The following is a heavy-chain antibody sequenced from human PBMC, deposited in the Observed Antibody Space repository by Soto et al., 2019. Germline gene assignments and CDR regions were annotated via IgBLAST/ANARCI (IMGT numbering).Heavy chain of an antibody. J-gene: IGHJ6*03. CDR3: AKDGSGSHYYYYYYMDV. V-gene: IGHV3-23*01. D-gene: IGHD3-10*01. Sequence: GGSLRLSCAASGFTFSSYAMSWVRQAPGKGLEWVSAISGSGGSTYYADSVKGRFTISRDNSKNTLYLQMNSLRAEDTAVYYCAKDGSGSHYYYYYYMDVWGKGTTVTVSS. CDR1: GFTFSSYA. CDR2: ISGSGGST.